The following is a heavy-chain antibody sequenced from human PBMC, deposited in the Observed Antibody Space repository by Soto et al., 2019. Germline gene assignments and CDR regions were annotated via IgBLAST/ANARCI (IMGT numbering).Heavy chain of an antibody. CDR3: AKEPSGFSQYYFDS. CDR2: ISFDGTNK. Sequence: GGSLRLSCAASGFTFTSYGMHWVRQAPGKGLEWVAVISFDGTNKYYADSVKGRFTISRDNSKNTLYLQRNSLRAEDTVVYYCAKEPSGFSQYYFDSWGQGTLVTVSS. D-gene: IGHD3-3*01. CDR1: GFTFTSYG. V-gene: IGHV3-30*18. J-gene: IGHJ4*02.